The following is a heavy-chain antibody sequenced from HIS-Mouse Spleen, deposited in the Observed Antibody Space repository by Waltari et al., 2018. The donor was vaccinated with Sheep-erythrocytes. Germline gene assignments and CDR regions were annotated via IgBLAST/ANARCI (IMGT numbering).Heavy chain of an antibody. CDR2: IYSGGRT. D-gene: IGHD3-10*01. J-gene: IGHJ3*02. CDR1: GFTVSSNY. Sequence: EVQLVESGGGLVQPGGSLRLSCAASGFTVSSNYMSWVRQAPGKGLEWVSVIYSGGRTYYADSVKGRFTISRDNSKNTLYLQMNSLRAEDTAVYYCARDTYYYGSGAHAFDIWGQGTMVTVSS. CDR3: ARDTYYYGSGAHAFDI. V-gene: IGHV3-66*01.